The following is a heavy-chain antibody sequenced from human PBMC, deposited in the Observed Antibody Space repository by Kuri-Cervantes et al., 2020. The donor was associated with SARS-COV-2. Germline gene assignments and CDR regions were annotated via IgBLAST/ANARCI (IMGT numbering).Heavy chain of an antibody. V-gene: IGHV3-15*01. Sequence: GESLKISCAASGFTFSNAWMSWVRQAPGKGLEWVGRIKSKTDGGTTDYAAPVKGRFTISSDDSKSIAYLQMNSPKTVDTAVYYCTKDDFWSGYSDYWGQGTLVTVSS. CDR1: GFTFSNAW. D-gene: IGHD3-3*01. CDR2: IKSKTDGGTT. J-gene: IGHJ4*02. CDR3: TKDDFWSGYSDY.